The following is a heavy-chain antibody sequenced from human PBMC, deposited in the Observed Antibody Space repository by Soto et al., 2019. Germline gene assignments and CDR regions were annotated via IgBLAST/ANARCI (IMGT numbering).Heavy chain of an antibody. CDR2: IYYTGTT. V-gene: IGHV4-39*01. J-gene: IGHJ5*01. D-gene: IGHD6-6*01. CDR3: SRSRPIDYTSWQLGLGLPGEPLLRSVHS. CDR1: SGGR. Sequence: SGGRRVFIQKTPGKGLEWIGSIYYTGTTYDNPSLKSRLTISVDPSKNQFSLNVTSVTAADTAVYYCSRSRPIDYTSWQLGLGLPGEPLLRSVHS.